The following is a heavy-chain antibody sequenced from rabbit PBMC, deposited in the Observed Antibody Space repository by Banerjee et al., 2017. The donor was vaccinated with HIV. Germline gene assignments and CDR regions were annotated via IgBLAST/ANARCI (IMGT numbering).Heavy chain of an antibody. J-gene: IGHJ3*01. V-gene: IGHV1S40*01. CDR3: ARTGAGSSDLLISYGLDL. CDR1: GIDFSGSYY. Sequence: QSLEESGGDLVKPGASLTLTCKASGIDFSGSYYMCWVRQAPGKGLEWIACIYTGSGGSTYYASWAKGRFTISKTSSTTVTLQMTSLTAADTATYFCARTGAGSSDLLISYGLDLWGPGTLVTVS. D-gene: IGHD8-1*01. CDR2: IYTGSGGST.